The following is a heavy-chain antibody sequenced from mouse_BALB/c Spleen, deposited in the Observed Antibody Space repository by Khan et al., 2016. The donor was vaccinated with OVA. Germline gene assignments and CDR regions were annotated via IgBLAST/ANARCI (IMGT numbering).Heavy chain of an antibody. Sequence: DLVKPGASVKLSCKASGYTFTSYWINWIKQRPGQGLEWRGRIAPGSGSTSYNDMLKVTATLTIDTSSITAYIHRSSRSFEDAAVYFCARSNYYGSSLYAMDYWGQGTSVTVSS. CDR2: IAPGSGST. CDR1: GYTFTSYW. CDR3: ARSNYYGSSLYAMDY. J-gene: IGHJ4*01. V-gene: IGHV1S41*01. D-gene: IGHD1-1*01.